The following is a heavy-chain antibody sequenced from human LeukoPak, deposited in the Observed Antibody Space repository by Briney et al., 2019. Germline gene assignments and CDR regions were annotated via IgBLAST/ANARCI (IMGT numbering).Heavy chain of an antibody. Sequence: SETLSLTCAVYGGSFSSYYWNWVRQPPGKGLEWIGNIYSSGSTDYNPSLKSRVTISLDTSKFQFSLRLNSVTAADTAVYYCARADPNASGYFYRFNWFDPWGQGTLVTVSS. J-gene: IGHJ5*02. V-gene: IGHV4-59*01. CDR2: IYSSGST. D-gene: IGHD3-10*01. CDR1: GGSFSSYY. CDR3: ARADPNASGYFYRFNWFDP.